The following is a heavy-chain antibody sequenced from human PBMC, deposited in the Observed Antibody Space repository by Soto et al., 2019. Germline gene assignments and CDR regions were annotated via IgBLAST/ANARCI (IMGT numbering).Heavy chain of an antibody. J-gene: IGHJ3*02. V-gene: IGHV4-34*01. CDR3: ARGEWLLGTDAFDI. CDR1: VGSFSGYY. D-gene: IGHD3-3*01. Sequence: TRCLTCAVYVGSFSGYYWSWIRQPPGKGLEWIGEINHSGSTNYNPSLKSRVTISVDTSKNQFSLKLSSVTAADTAVYYRARGEWLLGTDAFDIWGQGTMVTVSS. CDR2: INHSGST.